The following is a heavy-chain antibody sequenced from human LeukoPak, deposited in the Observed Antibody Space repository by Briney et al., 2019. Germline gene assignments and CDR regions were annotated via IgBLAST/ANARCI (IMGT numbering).Heavy chain of an antibody. D-gene: IGHD6-6*01. CDR1: GFTFSSYS. CDR2: ISSSSSTI. J-gene: IGHJ4*02. V-gene: IGHV3-48*01. CDR3: ARGLSGYSSSLGY. Sequence: GGSLRLSCAASGFTFSSYSMNWVRQAPGKGLEWVSYISSSSSTIYYADSVKGRFTISRDNSKNTLYLQMNSLRAEDTAVYYCARGLSGYSSSLGYWGQGTLVTVSS.